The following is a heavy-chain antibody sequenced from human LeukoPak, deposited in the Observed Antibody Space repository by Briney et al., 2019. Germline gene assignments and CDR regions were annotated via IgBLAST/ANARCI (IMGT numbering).Heavy chain of an antibody. CDR1: GGSISSYY. J-gene: IGHJ4*02. V-gene: IGHV4-59*01. CDR3: ARAHYNYSRNFDY. D-gene: IGHD5-12*01. CDR2: IYYSGST. Sequence: SETLSLTCTVSGGSISSYYWSWIRQPPGKGLEWIGYIYYSGSTNYNPSLKSRVTISVHTSKNQFSLKLSSVTAADTAVYYCARAHYNYSRNFDYWGQGTLVTVSS.